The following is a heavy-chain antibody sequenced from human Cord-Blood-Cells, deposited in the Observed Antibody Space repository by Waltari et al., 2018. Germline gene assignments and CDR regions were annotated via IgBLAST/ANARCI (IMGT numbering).Heavy chain of an antibody. CDR1: GGSVSSGSYY. J-gene: IGHJ4*02. V-gene: IGHV4-61*01. CDR2: IYYSGST. D-gene: IGHD1-26*01. Sequence: QVQLQESGPGLVKPSEPLYLPCTVSGGSVSSGSYYWSWIRQPPGKGLEWIGYIYYSGSTNYNPSLKSRVTISVDTSKNQFSLKLSSVTAADTAVYYCARDLGRSRYWGQGTLVTVSS. CDR3: ARDLGRSRY.